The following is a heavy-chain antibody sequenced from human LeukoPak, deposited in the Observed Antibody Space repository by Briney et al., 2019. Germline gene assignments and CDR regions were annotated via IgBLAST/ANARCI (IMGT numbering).Heavy chain of an antibody. CDR2: IYHSGST. D-gene: IGHD6-13*01. V-gene: IGHV4-38-2*02. CDR3: ARAAAGTGDWIDP. J-gene: IGHJ5*02. CDR1: GYSISSGYY. Sequence: SETLSLTCTVSGYSISSGYYWGWIRQPPGKGPEWIGSIYHSGSTYYNPSLKSRVTISVDTSKNQFSLKLSSVTAADTAVYYSARAAAGTGDWIDPWGQGTLVTVSS.